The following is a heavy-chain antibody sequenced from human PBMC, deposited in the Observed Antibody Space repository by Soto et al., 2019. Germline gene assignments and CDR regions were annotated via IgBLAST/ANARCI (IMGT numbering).Heavy chain of an antibody. CDR2: IWYDGSNK. J-gene: IGHJ4*02. V-gene: IGHV3-33*01. D-gene: IGHD6-6*01. CDR3: ARDLASHYSSSTGFDY. CDR1: GFTFSSYG. Sequence: GGSLRLSCAASGFTFSSYGMHWVRQAPGKGLEWVAVIWYDGSNKYYADSVKGRFTISRDNSKNTLYLQMNSLRAEDTAVYYCARDLASHYSSSTGFDYWGQGTLVTVSS.